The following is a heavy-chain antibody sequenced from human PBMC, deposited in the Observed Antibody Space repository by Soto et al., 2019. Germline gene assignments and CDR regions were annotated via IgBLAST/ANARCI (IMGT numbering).Heavy chain of an antibody. CDR2: MYYSGST. V-gene: IGHV4-61*01. J-gene: IGHJ4*02. CDR1: GASFTSISNFY. D-gene: IGHD3-10*01. Sequence: QVQLQESGPGLVKPSETLSLTCAVSGASFTSISNFYWSWIRQPPGKGLEWIGYMYYSGSTTYNPSLKSRVTLSVDTSKNLYSLRLTSVTAADTGLYYCTRGDYYGKVDYWGQGALVTVSS. CDR3: TRGDYYGKVDY.